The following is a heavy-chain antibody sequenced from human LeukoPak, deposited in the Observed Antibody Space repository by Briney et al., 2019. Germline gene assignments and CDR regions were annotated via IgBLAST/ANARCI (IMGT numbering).Heavy chain of an antibody. CDR3: ARGFGESSGYDF. CDR2: IYYYGST. D-gene: IGHD5-12*01. V-gene: IGHV4-59*08. Sequence: SETLSLTCTVSGGSIGGYYWSWIRQPPGKGLEWIGYIYYYGSTNNNPSLKSRVAISVDTSKNQFSLRLTSVTVADTPVYYCARGFGESSGYDFWGQGTLVTVSS. J-gene: IGHJ4*02. CDR1: GGSIGGYY.